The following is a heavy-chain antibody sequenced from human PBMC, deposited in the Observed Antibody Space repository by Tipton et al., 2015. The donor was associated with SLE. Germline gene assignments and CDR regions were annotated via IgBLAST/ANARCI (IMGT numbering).Heavy chain of an antibody. CDR2: ISYDGSNK. J-gene: IGHJ6*02. Sequence: SLRLSCAASGFTFSSYAMHWVRQAPGKGLEWVAVISYDGSNKYYADSVKGRFTISRDNSKNTLYLQMNSLRGEDTAVYYCARSLLAQLDYGLDVWGQGTTVTVSS. V-gene: IGHV3-30*04. D-gene: IGHD6-6*01. CDR1: GFTFSSYA. CDR3: ARSLLAQLDYGLDV.